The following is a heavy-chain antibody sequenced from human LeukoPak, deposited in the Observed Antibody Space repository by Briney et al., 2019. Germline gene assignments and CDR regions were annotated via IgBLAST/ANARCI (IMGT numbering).Heavy chain of an antibody. J-gene: IGHJ4*02. V-gene: IGHV1-24*01. CDR1: GGTFSSYT. D-gene: IGHD6-19*01. Sequence: ASVKVSCKASGGTFSSYTISWVRQAPGKGLEWMGGFDPEDGETIYAQKFQGRVTMTEDTSTDTAYMELSSLRSEDTAVYYCATAGPWLVFDYWGPGTLVTVSS. CDR2: FDPEDGET. CDR3: ATAGPWLVFDY.